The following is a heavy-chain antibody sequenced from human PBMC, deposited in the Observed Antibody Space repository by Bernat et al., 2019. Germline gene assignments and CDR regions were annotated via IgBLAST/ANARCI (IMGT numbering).Heavy chain of an antibody. Sequence: EVQLLESGGGLVQPGGSLRLSCAASGFTFSSYAMSWVRQAPGKGLEWVSAISGSGGSTYYADSVKGRFTISRDNSKNTLYLQMNSLRAEDTAVYYCAKAIDGSSSGWYVLDYWGQGTLVTVSS. D-gene: IGHD6-19*01. CDR2: ISGSGGST. J-gene: IGHJ4*02. CDR3: AKAIDGSSSGWYVLDY. CDR1: GFTFSSYA. V-gene: IGHV3-23*01.